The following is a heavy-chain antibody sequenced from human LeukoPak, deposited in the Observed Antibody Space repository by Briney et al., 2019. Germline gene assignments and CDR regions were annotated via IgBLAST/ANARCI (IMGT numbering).Heavy chain of an antibody. Sequence: GGSLRLSCAASGFTFTSYAMTWVRQAPGKGLEWVSSVSGGGGSTYYADSVKGRFTIFRDNSKNTLYLQMNSLRAEDTAVYYCATPLDYYDRSDSHQGGDWGQGTLVTVSS. CDR1: GFTFTSYA. D-gene: IGHD3-22*01. CDR2: VSGGGGST. V-gene: IGHV3-23*01. J-gene: IGHJ4*02. CDR3: ATPLDYYDRSDSHQGGD.